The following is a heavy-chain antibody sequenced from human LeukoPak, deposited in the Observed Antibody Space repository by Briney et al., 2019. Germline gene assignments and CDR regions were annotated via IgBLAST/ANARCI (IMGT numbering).Heavy chain of an antibody. CDR1: GLTISNYW. CDR2: IKQDGNEK. J-gene: IGHJ4*02. D-gene: IGHD2-15*01. V-gene: IGHV3-7*04. Sequence: GGSLRLSCTASGLTISNYWMSWVRQAPGKGLEWVANIKQDGNEKYYVDSVKGRFTISRDNAKNSLYLQMNSLRVEDTAVYYCARGGGSFYNSWGQGTLVTVSS. CDR3: ARGGGSFYNS.